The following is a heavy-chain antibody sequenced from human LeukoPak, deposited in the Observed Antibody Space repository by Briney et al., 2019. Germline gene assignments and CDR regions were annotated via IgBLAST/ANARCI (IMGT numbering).Heavy chain of an antibody. CDR1: RFTFSSYA. CDR3: ARAYYAGSGYYFSGSADY. D-gene: IGHD3-22*01. J-gene: IGHJ4*02. Sequence: GGSLRLSCAASRFTFSSYAMHWVRQAPGKGLEWVGVISYDGSNKYYADSVKGRFTISRDNSKNTLYLQMNSLRAEDTAVYYCARAYYAGSGYYFSGSADYWGQGTLVTVSS. CDR2: ISYDGSNK. V-gene: IGHV3-30*04.